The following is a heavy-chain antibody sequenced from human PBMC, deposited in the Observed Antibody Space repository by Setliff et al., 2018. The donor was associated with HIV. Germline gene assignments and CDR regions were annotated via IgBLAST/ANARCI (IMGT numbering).Heavy chain of an antibody. CDR3: ARDGPAAGTDDFDY. V-gene: IGHV3-21*04. Sequence: PGESLKISCAASGFIFSSYSMNWVRQVPGKGLQWVSSINSESKYKFYVDSVKGRFTISRDNAKNSLYLQMNSLRAEDTAVYYCARDGPAAGTDDFDYWGQGTQVTVSS. CDR1: GFIFSSYS. D-gene: IGHD6-13*01. J-gene: IGHJ4*02. CDR2: INSESKYK.